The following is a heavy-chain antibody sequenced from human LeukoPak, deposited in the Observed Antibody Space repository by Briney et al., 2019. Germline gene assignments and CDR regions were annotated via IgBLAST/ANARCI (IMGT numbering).Heavy chain of an antibody. D-gene: IGHD1-26*01. CDR2: ISYDGSNK. CDR1: GFKFTNYA. Sequence: GGSLRLSCGVSGFKFTNYAMHWVRQAPGKGLEWVAVISYDGSNKYYADSVKGRFTISSDNSKNTLYLQMNSLRAEDTAVYYCASDRGSGSYLAWGQGTLVTVSS. CDR3: ASDRGSGSYLA. J-gene: IGHJ5*02. V-gene: IGHV3-30-3*01.